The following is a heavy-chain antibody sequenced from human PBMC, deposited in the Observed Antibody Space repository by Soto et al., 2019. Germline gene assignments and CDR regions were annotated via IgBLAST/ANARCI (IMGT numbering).Heavy chain of an antibody. CDR1: GFTFSTYS. CDR3: ARDRDAYCSKGICSGPYFDY. D-gene: IGHD2-8*01. J-gene: IGHJ4*02. CDR2: ISDNSSVI. V-gene: IGHV3-48*02. Sequence: EVQLVESGGGLVQPGGSLRLSCAASGFTFSTYSINWVRQAPGKGLEWISYISDNSSVIYYADAVKGRFTISRDNAKNSLYLHMNSLTDEDTAVYYCARDRDAYCSKGICSGPYFDYWGQGTLVTVSS.